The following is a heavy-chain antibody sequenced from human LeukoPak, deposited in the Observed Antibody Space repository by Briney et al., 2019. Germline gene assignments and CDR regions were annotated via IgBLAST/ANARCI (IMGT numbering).Heavy chain of an antibody. CDR3: AREAFYDWKKHYFFDY. J-gene: IGHJ4*02. CDR2: INPSGGKT. V-gene: IGHV1-46*01. D-gene: IGHD1-20*01. Sequence: GASVKVSRKTSGYIFTNYYIHWVRQAPGQGLDWMGMINPSGGKTSYAQDFQGRVTMTRDTSTNTVYMELSSLRSEDTAIYYCAREAFYDWKKHYFFDYWGQGNLVTVSS. CDR1: GYIFTNYY.